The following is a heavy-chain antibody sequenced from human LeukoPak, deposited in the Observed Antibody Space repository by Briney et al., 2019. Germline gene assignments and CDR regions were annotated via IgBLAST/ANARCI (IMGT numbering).Heavy chain of an antibody. CDR2: IDARAKTI. Sequence: GGSLRLSCAASGFTFSSYEMNWVRQAPGKGLEWLSYIDARAKTIHYADSVKGRFTISRDNAKSSLYLQMTSLRADDTAVYYCARGRGLAGSYYSSDYWGQGTLVTVSS. J-gene: IGHJ4*02. V-gene: IGHV3-48*03. D-gene: IGHD3-10*01. CDR3: ARGRGLAGSYYSSDY. CDR1: GFTFSSYE.